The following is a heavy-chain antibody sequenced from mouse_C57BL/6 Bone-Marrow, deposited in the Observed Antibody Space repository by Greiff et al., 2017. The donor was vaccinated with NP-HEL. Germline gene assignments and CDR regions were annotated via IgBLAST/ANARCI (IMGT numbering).Heavy chain of an antibody. J-gene: IGHJ3*01. Sequence: EVKLMESGGGLVQPGGSLKLSCAASGFTFSDYGMAWVRQAPRKGPEWVAFISNLAYSIYYADTVTGRFTISRENAKNTLYLEMSSLRSEDTAMYYCARHGLLLRSPPEAYWGQGTLVTVSA. D-gene: IGHD1-1*01. V-gene: IGHV5-15*01. CDR1: GFTFSDYG. CDR3: ARHGLLLRSPPEAY. CDR2: ISNLAYSI.